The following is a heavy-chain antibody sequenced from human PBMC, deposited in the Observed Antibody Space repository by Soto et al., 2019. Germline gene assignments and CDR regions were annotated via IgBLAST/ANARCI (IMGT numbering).Heavy chain of an antibody. J-gene: IGHJ4*02. Sequence: PGESLKISCKGSGYSFTSYWIGWVRQMPGKGLEWMGIIYPGNSDTRYSPSFQGQVTISADTSISTAYLKWSSLKASDTAIYYCARHVYYDVLKKNYWGQGTLVTVSS. CDR1: GYSFTSYW. CDR2: IYPGNSDT. D-gene: IGHD3-9*01. V-gene: IGHV5-51*01. CDR3: ARHVYYDVLKKNY.